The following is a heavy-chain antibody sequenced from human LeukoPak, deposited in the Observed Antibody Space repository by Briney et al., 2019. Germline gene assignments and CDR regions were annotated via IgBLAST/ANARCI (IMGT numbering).Heavy chain of an antibody. CDR1: GYSISSGYY. V-gene: IGHV4-38-2*01. Sequence: SETLSLTCAVSGYSISSGYYWGWIRQPPGKGLEWVGTIYHSGSTYYNPSLKSRVTISLDTSKNQFSLKLSPVTAADTAVYYCARALNGYFDSWGQGTLVTVSS. J-gene: IGHJ4*02. CDR2: IYHSGST. CDR3: ARALNGYFDS. D-gene: IGHD2-8*01.